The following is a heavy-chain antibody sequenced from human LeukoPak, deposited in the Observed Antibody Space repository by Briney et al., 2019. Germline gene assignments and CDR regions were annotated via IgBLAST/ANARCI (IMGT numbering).Heavy chain of an antibody. Sequence: PSETLSLTCTVSGGSISSGDYYWTWIRQPPGKGLEWIGYIYYSGSTYYNPSLRSRVTMPVDTSKNQFSLKLSSMTAADTAVYYCVREWDYYGSGSYVRGQGTLVTVSS. J-gene: IGHJ4*02. D-gene: IGHD3-10*01. CDR1: GGSISSGDYY. V-gene: IGHV4-30-4*01. CDR2: IYYSGST. CDR3: VREWDYYGSGSYV.